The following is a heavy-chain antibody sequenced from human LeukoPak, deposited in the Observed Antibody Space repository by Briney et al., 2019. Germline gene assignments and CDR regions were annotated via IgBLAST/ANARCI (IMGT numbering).Heavy chain of an antibody. CDR1: GFTFSSYW. D-gene: IGHD4-17*01. CDR2: IKQDGSEK. V-gene: IGHV3-7*01. Sequence: GGSLRLSCAASGFTFSSYWMSWVRQAPGKGLEWVANIKQDGSEKYYVDSVKGRFTISRDNAKNSLYLQMNSLRAEDTAVYYCARDDADYGDYRHFDYWGQGTLVTVSS. J-gene: IGHJ4*02. CDR3: ARDDADYGDYRHFDY.